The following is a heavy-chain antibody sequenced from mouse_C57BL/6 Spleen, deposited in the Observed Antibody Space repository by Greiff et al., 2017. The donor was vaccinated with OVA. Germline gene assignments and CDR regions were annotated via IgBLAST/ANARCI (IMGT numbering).Heavy chain of an antibody. CDR3: ARHPLYGSSPYYAMDD. CDR1: GFSLTSYG. CDR2: IWSDGST. J-gene: IGHJ4*01. D-gene: IGHD1-1*01. V-gene: IGHV2-6-1*01. Sequence: QVQLQQSGPGLVAPSQSLSITCTVSGFSLTSYGVHWVRQPPGKGLEWLVVIWSDGSTTYNSALKSRLSLSKDNSKSQVFLKMNSLQTDDTAMYYCARHPLYGSSPYYAMDDWGQGTSVTVSS.